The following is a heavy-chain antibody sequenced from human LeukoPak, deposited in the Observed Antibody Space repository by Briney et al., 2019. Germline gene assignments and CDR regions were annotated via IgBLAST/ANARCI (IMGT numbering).Heavy chain of an antibody. CDR3: ARGRDWNYLFFDY. CDR1: GGSISSYY. V-gene: IGHV4-4*07. Sequence: SETLSLTCTVSGGSISSYYWIWIRQPAGGGREWIGRIYTSGITNYNPSLQSRVTMSVDTSKNQFSLKLNSVTAADTAVYYCARGRDWNYLFFDYWGQGTLVTVSS. D-gene: IGHD1-7*01. CDR2: IYTSGIT. J-gene: IGHJ4*02.